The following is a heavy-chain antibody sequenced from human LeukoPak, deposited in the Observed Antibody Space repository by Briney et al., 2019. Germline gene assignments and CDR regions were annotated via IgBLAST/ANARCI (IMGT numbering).Heavy chain of an antibody. CDR2: IYHSGST. V-gene: IGHV4-38-2*01. D-gene: IGHD5-12*01. CDR1: GYSISSGYY. Sequence: ETLSLTCAVSGYSISSGYYWGWIRQPPGQGLEWIGSIYHSGSTYYNPSLKSRVTISVDTSKNQFSLKLSSVTAADTAVYYCARTGVATIKNFDYWGQGTLVTVSS. CDR3: ARTGVATIKNFDY. J-gene: IGHJ4*02.